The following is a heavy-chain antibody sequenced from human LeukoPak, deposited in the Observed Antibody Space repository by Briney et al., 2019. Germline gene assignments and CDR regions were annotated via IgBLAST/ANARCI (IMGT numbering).Heavy chain of an antibody. CDR1: GYTFSGYY. CDR2: INPNSGGT. D-gene: IGHD6-19*01. Sequence: GASVKVSCKASGYTFSGYYMHWVRQAPGQGLEWMGRINPNSGGTNYAQKFQGRVTMTRDTSISTAYMELSRLTPDDTAVYYCARGWDSSGWYSGAADIWGQGTLVTVSS. V-gene: IGHV1-2*06. CDR3: ARGWDSSGWYSGAADI. J-gene: IGHJ3*02.